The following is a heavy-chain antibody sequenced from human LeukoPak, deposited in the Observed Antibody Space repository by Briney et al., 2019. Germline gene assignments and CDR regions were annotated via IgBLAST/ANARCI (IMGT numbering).Heavy chain of an antibody. CDR1: GGSISSGSYY. D-gene: IGHD1-26*01. V-gene: IGHV4-61*01. CDR3: ARDRVAHGSPLGFDY. Sequence: PSETLSLTCTVSGGSISSGSYYWSWIRQPPGKGLEWIGYIYYSGSTNYNPSLKSRVTISVDTSKNQFSLKLSSVTAADTAVYYCARDRVAHGSPLGFDYWGQGTLVTVSS. J-gene: IGHJ4*02. CDR2: IYYSGST.